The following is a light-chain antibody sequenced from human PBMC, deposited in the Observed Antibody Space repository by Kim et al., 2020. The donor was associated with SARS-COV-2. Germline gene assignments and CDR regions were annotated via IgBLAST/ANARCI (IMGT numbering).Light chain of an antibody. V-gene: IGLV6-57*01. CDR1: SGIIVSDF. J-gene: IGLJ3*02. CDR3: QSYDDNIWV. CDR2: EDH. Sequence: NFMLTQSHSVSQSPGKTVIISCTRRSGIIVSDFVQWFQQRPGSSPTTVIYEDHKRPSGVPDRFSGSVDSSSNSASLTISGLRAEDEADYYCQSYDDNIWVFGGGTQLTVL.